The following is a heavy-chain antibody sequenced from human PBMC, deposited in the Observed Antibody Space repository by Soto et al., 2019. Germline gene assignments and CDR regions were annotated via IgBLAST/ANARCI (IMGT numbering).Heavy chain of an antibody. CDR2: IDPSDSYT. J-gene: IGHJ3*02. V-gene: IGHV5-10-1*01. CDR1: GYSFTSYW. Sequence: GESLKISFKGSGYSFTSYWISWVRQMPGKGLEWMGRIDPSDSYTNYSPSFQGHVTISADKSISTAYLQWSSLKASDTAMYYCASSSGYSYGTDAFDIWGQGTMVTVSS. CDR3: ASSSGYSYGTDAFDI. D-gene: IGHD5-18*01.